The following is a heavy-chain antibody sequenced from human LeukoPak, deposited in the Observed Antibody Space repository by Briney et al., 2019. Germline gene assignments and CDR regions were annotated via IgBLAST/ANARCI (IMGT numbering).Heavy chain of an antibody. CDR1: GFLFSYYA. CDR2: VLYGRKDE. Sequence: GGPLRLLCIGSGFLFSYYAIYWLRQAPGKGREGVAVVLYGRKDEYYGDSVKGRFSIYRDNYQNAVFLNMNNVRGDHTCVYCCAKLAWNDGSYYFDYWGQGTLVTVPS. CDR3: AKLAWNDGSYYFDY. J-gene: IGHJ4*02. V-gene: IGHV3-30*18. D-gene: IGHD1-1*01.